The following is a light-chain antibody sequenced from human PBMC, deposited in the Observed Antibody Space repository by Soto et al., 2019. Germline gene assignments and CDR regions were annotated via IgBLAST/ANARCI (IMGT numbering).Light chain of an antibody. V-gene: IGKV1-5*01. J-gene: IGKJ1*01. CDR2: DAS. CDR3: QQYKSSPWT. CDR1: QTISGW. Sequence: DIQMTQSPSTLSASVGDGVTITCRASQTISGWLAWYQQRPGKAPKLLISDASSLRSGVQSRFSGSGSGTEFTLTISSLQPDDFGSYYCQQYKSSPWTFGHGTTVEV.